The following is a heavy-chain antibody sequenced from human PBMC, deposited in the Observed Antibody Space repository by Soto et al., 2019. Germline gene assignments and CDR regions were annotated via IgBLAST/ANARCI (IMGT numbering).Heavy chain of an antibody. CDR2: INPNTGVT. Sequence: GASVKVSCKASGYTFTGYYMHWVRQAPGQGLEWMGWINPNTGVTKYAQKFQGRVTMTRDTSISTAYMELSRLRSDDTAVYYCARALEYSNSGFSPKYYYYGMDVWGQGTTVTVSS. D-gene: IGHD6-6*01. CDR1: GYTFTGYY. V-gene: IGHV1-2*02. J-gene: IGHJ6*02. CDR3: ARALEYSNSGFSPKYYYYGMDV.